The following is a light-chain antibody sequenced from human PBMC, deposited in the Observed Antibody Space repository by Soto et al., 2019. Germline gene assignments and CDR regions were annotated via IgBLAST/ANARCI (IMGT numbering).Light chain of an antibody. V-gene: IGKV3-20*01. CDR2: GAS. CDR3: QQDGSSPFT. Sequence: EIVLTQSPGTLSLSPGERATLSCRASQSVSSSYLAWYQQKPGQAPRLLIYGASSRATGIPDRFSVSGSGTDFTLTISRLEPEDVAVYYCQQDGSSPFTFGPGTKVYIK. J-gene: IGKJ3*01. CDR1: QSVSSSY.